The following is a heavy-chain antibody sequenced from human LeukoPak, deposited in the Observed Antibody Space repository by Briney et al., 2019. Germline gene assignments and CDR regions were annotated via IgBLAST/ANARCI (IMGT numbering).Heavy chain of an antibody. D-gene: IGHD3-10*01. CDR1: GFTFSSYW. Sequence: PGGSLRLSCAASGFTFSSYWMHWVRQAPGKGLVWVSRINADGSSTNYADSAKGRFTISRDIAKSSLYLQMNSLRAEDTAVYYCARARYGDYYYYMDVWGIGTTVNVSS. CDR3: ARARYGDYYYYMDV. CDR2: INADGSST. J-gene: IGHJ6*03. V-gene: IGHV3-74*01.